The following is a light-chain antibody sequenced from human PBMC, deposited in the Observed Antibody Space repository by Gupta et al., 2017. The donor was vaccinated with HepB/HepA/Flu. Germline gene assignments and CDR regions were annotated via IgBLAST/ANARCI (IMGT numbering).Light chain of an antibody. Sequence: TVLTQSPGTLSWSPGERATLSCRASQSVSSRLARYQQRPGQAPRVVIYGTSSRPTGIPDRFTGSGSGTYFTLTISRLEPEDFAVFYCQQYGSSPITFGQGTRLEIK. CDR1: QSVSSR. J-gene: IGKJ5*01. V-gene: IGKV3-20*01. CDR2: GTS. CDR3: QQYGSSPIT.